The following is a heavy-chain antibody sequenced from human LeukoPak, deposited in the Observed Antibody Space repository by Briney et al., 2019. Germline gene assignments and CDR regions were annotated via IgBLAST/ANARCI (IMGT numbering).Heavy chain of an antibody. D-gene: IGHD6-13*01. CDR2: IYHSGST. CDR1: GGSFSSDNYY. CDR3: ATGYSSTWYYFDY. Sequence: SQTLSLTCTVSGGSFSSDNYYWSWIRQHPGKGLEWIGYIYHSGSTHYNPSLQSRVAISVDTSKNHFSLKLTYVTAADTAVYYCATGYSSTWYYFDYWGQGTLVTVSS. J-gene: IGHJ4*02. V-gene: IGHV4-31*03.